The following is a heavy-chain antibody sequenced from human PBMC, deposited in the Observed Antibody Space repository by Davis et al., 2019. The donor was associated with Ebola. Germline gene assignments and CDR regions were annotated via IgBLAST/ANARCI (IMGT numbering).Heavy chain of an antibody. V-gene: IGHV4-59*01. D-gene: IGHD2-21*02. CDR1: GDSINSYY. J-gene: IGHJ5*02. Sequence: MPSETLSLTCTVSGDSINSYYWSWIRQPPGKGLEWIGYISNSGTTNYNPSLKSRVTISLDTSKNQFSLKLNSVTAADTAVYHCARGPVVLTAVNWLDPWGQGILVTVSS. CDR3: ARGPVVLTAVNWLDP. CDR2: ISNSGTT.